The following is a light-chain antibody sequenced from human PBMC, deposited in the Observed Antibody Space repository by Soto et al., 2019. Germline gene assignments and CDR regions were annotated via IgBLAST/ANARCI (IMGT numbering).Light chain of an antibody. J-gene: IGKJ4*01. CDR2: DAS. Sequence: EIVLTQSPATLSLSPGERATLSCRASQSVSSYLAWYQQKPGQAPRLLIYDASNRATGIPARFSGSGSGTDFTLTISRLEPEHFAVYYCQQRSNWPPLTFGGGTKVEIK. CDR3: QQRSNWPPLT. CDR1: QSVSSY. V-gene: IGKV3-11*01.